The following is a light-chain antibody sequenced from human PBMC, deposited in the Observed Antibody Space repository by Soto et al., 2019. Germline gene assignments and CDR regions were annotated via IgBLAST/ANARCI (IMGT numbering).Light chain of an antibody. J-gene: IGKJ1*01. Sequence: DIRMTQSPSSLSASVGDRVTIICRASQSVSTRLAWYQQKPGKAPKVLIYDASSWAGGVPSRFTGSGSGTEFTLTINSLQPDDFATYYCQHYNSYSEAFGQGTKVDIK. CDR2: DAS. CDR1: QSVSTR. V-gene: IGKV1-5*02. CDR3: QHYNSYSEA.